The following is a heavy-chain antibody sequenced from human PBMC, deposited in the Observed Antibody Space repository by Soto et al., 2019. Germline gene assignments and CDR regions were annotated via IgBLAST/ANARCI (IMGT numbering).Heavy chain of an antibody. CDR2: INSDGSST. CDR3: ARGDRWGHYDFWSGPSVVHYYGMDV. V-gene: IGHV3-74*01. CDR1: GFTFSSYW. J-gene: IGHJ6*02. Sequence: GGSLRLSCAASGFTFSSYWMHWVRQAPGKGLVWVSRINSDGSSTSYADSVKGRFTISRDNAKNTLYLQMNSLRAEDTAVYYCARGDRWGHYDFWSGPSVVHYYGMDVWGQGTTVTVSS. D-gene: IGHD3-3*01.